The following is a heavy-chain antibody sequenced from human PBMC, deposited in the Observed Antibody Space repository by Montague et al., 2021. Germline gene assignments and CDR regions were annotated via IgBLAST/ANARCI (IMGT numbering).Heavy chain of an antibody. CDR3: ARRLGIRAPFDY. CDR2: IYDSGTT. V-gene: IGHV4-59*08. CDR1: GGSISEFY. Sequence: SETLSLICTVTGGSISEFYWSWIRQSPEKGLAWIGYIYDSGTTNYNPSLKSRVTISADTSMNQFSLNLRSVTAADTAVYFCARRLGIRAPFDYWGQGTLVTVSS. J-gene: IGHJ4*02. D-gene: IGHD7-27*01.